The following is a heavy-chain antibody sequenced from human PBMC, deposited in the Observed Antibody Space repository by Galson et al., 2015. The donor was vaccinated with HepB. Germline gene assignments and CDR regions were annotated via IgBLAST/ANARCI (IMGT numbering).Heavy chain of an antibody. D-gene: IGHD3-10*01. Sequence: SLRLSCAASGFTFSDYYMSWIRQAPGKGLEWVSYISSSSSYTNYADSVKGRFTISRDNAKNSLYLQMNSLRAEDTAVYYCARDHEEYGSGLFDYWGQGTLVTVSS. J-gene: IGHJ4*02. V-gene: IGHV3-11*06. CDR1: GFTFSDYY. CDR3: ARDHEEYGSGLFDY. CDR2: ISSSSSYT.